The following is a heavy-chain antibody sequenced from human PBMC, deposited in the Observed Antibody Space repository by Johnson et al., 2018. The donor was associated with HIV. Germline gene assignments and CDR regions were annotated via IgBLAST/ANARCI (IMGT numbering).Heavy chain of an antibody. CDR3: VRPFQWLDAFDS. CDR1: QFSFSNYG. D-gene: IGHD6-19*01. CDR2: IWYDGTNK. V-gene: IGHV3-33*08. Sequence: QVQLVESGGGVVQPGRSLRLSCTASQFSFSNYGMHWVRQAPGKGLEWVAVIWYDGTNKYYADSVKGRFTISRDNAKNTLYLQMNSLRADDTAVYYCVRPFQWLDAFDSWGQGTMVTVSS. J-gene: IGHJ3*02.